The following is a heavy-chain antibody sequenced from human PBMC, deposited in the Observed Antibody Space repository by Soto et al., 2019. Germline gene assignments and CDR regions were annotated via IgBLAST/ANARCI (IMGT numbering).Heavy chain of an antibody. CDR1: GFTFVSYA. V-gene: IGHV3-23*01. Sequence: EVQLLESGGNLVEPGGSLRLSCAASGFTFVSYAMTWVRQAPGKGPEWVSTINSGGVYTYYADSVKGRFVISRDNSKSTLYLQMNSLRAEDTAVYYCAIGLDCSGESCPWAFFKDWGQGTLVTVSS. CDR2: INSGGVYT. J-gene: IGHJ1*01. CDR3: AIGLDCSGESCPWAFFKD. D-gene: IGHD2-15*01.